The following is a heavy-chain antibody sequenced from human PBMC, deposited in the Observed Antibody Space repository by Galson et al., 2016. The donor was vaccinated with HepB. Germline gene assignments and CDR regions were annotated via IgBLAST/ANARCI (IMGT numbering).Heavy chain of an antibody. J-gene: IGHJ4*02. CDR3: AKERLVRRIFDH. CDR2: ISTRRTT. CDR1: GFVFSNFG. D-gene: IGHD1-1*01. V-gene: IGHV3-23*01. Sequence: SLRPSCAASGFVFSNFGLSWVRQAPGKGLEWVASISTRRTTYYSDSVQGRFTISRDNSNNTLYLQMNGLRAEGTAVYYCAKERLVRRIFDHWGQGTLLTVSS.